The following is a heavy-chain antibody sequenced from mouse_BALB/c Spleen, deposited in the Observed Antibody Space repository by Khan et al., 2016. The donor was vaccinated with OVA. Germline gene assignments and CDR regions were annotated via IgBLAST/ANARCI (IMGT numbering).Heavy chain of an antibody. V-gene: IGHV2-3*01. CDR3: AKFTPDYYSMAY. D-gene: IGHD1-1*01. CDR1: GFSLSSYG. Sequence: QVQLKESGPGLAAPSQSLSITCTVSGFSLSSYGVNWVRQPPGKGLEWLGVIWRDGSSNYYSALVSRLTICKDNSKSQVFLKLNGLQTDDTATYFCAKFTPDYYSMAYWGQGTSVTVSS. CDR2: IWRDGSS. J-gene: IGHJ4*01.